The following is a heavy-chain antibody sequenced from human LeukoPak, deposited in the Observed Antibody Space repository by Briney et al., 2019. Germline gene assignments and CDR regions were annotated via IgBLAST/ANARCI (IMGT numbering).Heavy chain of an antibody. CDR2: IKQDGSQK. V-gene: IGHV3-7*05. CDR1: GFTFSNFW. D-gene: IGHD6-19*01. J-gene: IGHJ4*02. Sequence: GGSLRLSCAASGFTFSNFWMTWVRQAPGKGLEWVAIIKQDGSQKYYVDSVKGRFTISRDNARNSLYLQMNSLRAEDTAVYWAVAGTTYWGQGTLVNVSS. CDR3: VAGTTY.